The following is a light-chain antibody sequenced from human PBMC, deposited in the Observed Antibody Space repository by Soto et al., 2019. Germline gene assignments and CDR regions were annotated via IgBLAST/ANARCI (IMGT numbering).Light chain of an antibody. CDR1: SSDVGSYNY. J-gene: IGLJ1*01. V-gene: IGLV2-14*03. Sequence: QSVLAQPASVSGPPGQSITISCTGTSSDVGSYNYVSWYQQHPGKAPKLMIYDVSNRPSGVSNRFSGSKSGNTASLTISGLQAEDEADYYCNSYSGSSTPYVFGTGTKVTVL. CDR2: DVS. CDR3: NSYSGSSTPYV.